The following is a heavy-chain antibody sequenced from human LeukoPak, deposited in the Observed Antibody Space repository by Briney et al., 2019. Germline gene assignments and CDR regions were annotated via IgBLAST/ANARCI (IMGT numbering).Heavy chain of an antibody. CDR1: GDSISRSSDY. Sequence: PSETLSLTCTVSGDSISRSSDYWGWIRQPPGKGPEWIGSVYYIGSTFYNPSLKSRLTISVDTSKNQFSLKLSSVTAADTAVYYCAREDGSGSYFVRWGQGTLVTVSS. V-gene: IGHV4-39*07. CDR2: VYYIGST. J-gene: IGHJ4*02. CDR3: AREDGSGSYFVR. D-gene: IGHD3-10*01.